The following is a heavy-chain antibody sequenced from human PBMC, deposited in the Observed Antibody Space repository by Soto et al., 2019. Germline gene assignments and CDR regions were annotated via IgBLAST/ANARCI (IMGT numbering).Heavy chain of an antibody. D-gene: IGHD6-19*01. CDR1: GDSVSSNSAA. CDR2: TYYRSKWYN. CDR3: ARGESISVAWFDY. J-gene: IGHJ4*02. V-gene: IGHV6-1*01. Sequence: PSQTSHSCALSGDSVSSNSAAWNWIRQSPSRGLEWLGRTYYRSKWYNDYAVSVKSRITINPDTSKNQFSLQLNSVTPEDTAVYYCARGESISVAWFDYWGQGTLVTVSS.